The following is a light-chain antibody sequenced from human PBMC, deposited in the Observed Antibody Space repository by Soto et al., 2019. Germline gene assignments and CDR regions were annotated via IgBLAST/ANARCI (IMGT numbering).Light chain of an antibody. Sequence: QSASVSGSPGQSITISCTGTSSDVGSYNFVSWYQQLPGKAPKLMIYEVSNRPSGVSNRFSGSKSGNTASLTISGLQAEDEADYYCSSYTTSSNYVFGSGTKVTV. CDR1: SSDVGSYNF. CDR2: EVS. V-gene: IGLV2-14*01. J-gene: IGLJ1*01. CDR3: SSYTTSSNYV.